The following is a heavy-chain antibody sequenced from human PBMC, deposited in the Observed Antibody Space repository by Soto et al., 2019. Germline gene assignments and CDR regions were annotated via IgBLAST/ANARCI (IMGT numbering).Heavy chain of an antibody. V-gene: IGHV3-7*03. CDR1: GFPLSRYW. D-gene: IGHD5-12*01. J-gene: IGHJ5*02. Sequence: EVQLAESGGGVVQPGGSLRLSCAAPGFPLSRYWMSWPRQAPGKGLEWVANIEDDGREINYVDSVKGRFTISRDNAKNSVFLQMNSLRAEDTAVYYCARHRVGYRDVESWGQGTLVTVSS. CDR3: ARHRVGYRDVES. CDR2: IEDDGREI.